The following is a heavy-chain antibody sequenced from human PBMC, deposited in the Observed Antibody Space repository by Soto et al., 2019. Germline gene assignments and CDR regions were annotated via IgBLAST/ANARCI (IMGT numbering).Heavy chain of an antibody. CDR3: ASYREQLVLYGMDV. Sequence: QVQLVQSGAEVKKPGASVKVSCKASGYTFTSYVISWVRQAPGQGLEWMGWISAYNGNTNYAQKPQGRGTMXTXTXXRTAYMELRSLRSDDTAVYYCASYREQLVLYGMDVWGQGTTVTVSS. V-gene: IGHV1-18*01. CDR1: GYTFTSYV. D-gene: IGHD6-13*01. J-gene: IGHJ6*02. CDR2: ISAYNGNT.